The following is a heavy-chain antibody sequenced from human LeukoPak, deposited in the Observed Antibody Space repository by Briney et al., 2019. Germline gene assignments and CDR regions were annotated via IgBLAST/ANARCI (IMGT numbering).Heavy chain of an antibody. CDR1: GFTFSSYS. Sequence: GGSLRLSCAASGFTFSSYSMNWVRQAPGKGLEWVSSISSSSSYIYYADSVKGRFTISRDNAKNSLYLQMNSLRAEDTAVYYCARDAKYYYDSSGYYGPGDYWGQGTLVTVSS. D-gene: IGHD3-22*01. CDR3: ARDAKYYYDSSGYYGPGDY. J-gene: IGHJ4*02. CDR2: ISSSSSYI. V-gene: IGHV3-21*01.